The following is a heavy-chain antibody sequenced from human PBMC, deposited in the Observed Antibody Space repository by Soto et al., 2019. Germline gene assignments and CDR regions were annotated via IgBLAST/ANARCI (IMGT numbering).Heavy chain of an antibody. J-gene: IGHJ5*02. CDR2: IYHTGVT. D-gene: IGHD3-10*01. Sequence: PSETLSLTCTVSGDSLINGGYYWSWIRHLPGKGLEWLGYIYHTGVTYYNPSLKSRLTMSIDTPKNQFSLKLSSVTAADTAVYYCARDLTSNLNCFDPWGQGTLVTVSS. V-gene: IGHV4-31*03. CDR1: GDSLINGGYY. CDR3: ARDLTSNLNCFDP.